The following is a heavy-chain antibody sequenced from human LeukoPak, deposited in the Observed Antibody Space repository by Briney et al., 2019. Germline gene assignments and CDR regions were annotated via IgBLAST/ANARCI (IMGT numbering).Heavy chain of an antibody. CDR2: ISGGSDST. CDR3: ARVAAAGALEY. Sequence: GGSLRLSCAASGFTFSSYAMSWVRQAPGKGLEWVSSISGGSDSTYYADSVKGRFTVSSDNSKNMLYLQMNSLRAEDTALYYCARVAAAGALEYWGQGTLVTVSS. D-gene: IGHD6-13*01. CDR1: GFTFSSYA. V-gene: IGHV3-23*01. J-gene: IGHJ4*02.